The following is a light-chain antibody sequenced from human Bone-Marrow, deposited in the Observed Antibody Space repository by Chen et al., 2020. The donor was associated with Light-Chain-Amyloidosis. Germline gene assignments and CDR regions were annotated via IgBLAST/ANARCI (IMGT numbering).Light chain of an antibody. CDR3: QQSHSIPRT. CDR1: HSISTY. CDR2: SAS. Sequence: DIQMTQSPSSLSASVGDRVTITCRASHSISTYLNWYQYKPGKIPKLLIYSASTLQSGVPSRFSGSGSGTDFTLTINSLQAEDFAIYYCQQSHSIPRTFGQGTKLEMK. V-gene: IGKV1-39*01. J-gene: IGKJ2*01.